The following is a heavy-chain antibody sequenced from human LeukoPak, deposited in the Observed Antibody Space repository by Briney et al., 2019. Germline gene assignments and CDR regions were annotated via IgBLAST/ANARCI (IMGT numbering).Heavy chain of an antibody. D-gene: IGHD3-22*01. CDR2: IWNDGRNE. V-gene: IGHV3-33*03. CDR1: GFTFQNYG. J-gene: IGHJ5*01. CDR3: VKDRPNYYGSEGHYYRQNGDS. Sequence: PGGSLRLSCAASGFTFQNYGMHWVRQVPGKGLEWVAVIWNDGRNEHYADSVKGRFTISRDNSKNTLYLQMNFLRTDDTAVYYCVKDRPNYYGSEGHYYRQNGDSWGQGTLVTVSS.